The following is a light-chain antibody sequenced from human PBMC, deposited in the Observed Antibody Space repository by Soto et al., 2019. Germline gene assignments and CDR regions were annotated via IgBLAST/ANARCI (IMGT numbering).Light chain of an antibody. J-gene: IGKJ5*01. CDR1: QSVSGSY. V-gene: IGKV3-20*01. CDR3: QKYGSSPLT. Sequence: EIVLTQSPGTLSLSPGERATLSCRASQSVSGSYLAWYQQKPGQAPRLLIYGASSRATGIPDRFSGSGSGTDFTLTISRLEPEDFAVYYCQKYGSSPLTFGQGTRLEIK. CDR2: GAS.